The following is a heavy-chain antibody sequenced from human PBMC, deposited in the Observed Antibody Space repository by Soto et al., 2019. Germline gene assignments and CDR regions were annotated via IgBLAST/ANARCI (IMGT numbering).Heavy chain of an antibody. Sequence: QVQLVQSGTEVKKPGASVKVSCKASGYTFTSYAISWVRQAPGQGLEWMGWINPYNDNTNYAQKLQGRVTMTTDTSTSTAYMELRSLRSDDTAVYYCARDTAMALPDAWGQGTLVTVSS. D-gene: IGHD5-18*01. CDR1: GYTFTSYA. CDR2: INPYNDNT. J-gene: IGHJ4*02. CDR3: ARDTAMALPDA. V-gene: IGHV1-18*01.